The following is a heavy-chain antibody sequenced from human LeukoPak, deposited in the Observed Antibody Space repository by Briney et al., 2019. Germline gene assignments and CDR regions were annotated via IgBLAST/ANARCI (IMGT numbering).Heavy chain of an antibody. Sequence: SETLSLTCTVSGGSISSYYWSWIRQPAGKGLEWIGRIYTSGSTNYNPSLKGRVTMSVDTSKNQFSLKLSSVTAADTAVYYCARDLIDYDFWSGSNWFDPWGQGTLVTVSS. CDR1: GGSISSYY. V-gene: IGHV4-4*07. CDR3: ARDLIDYDFWSGSNWFDP. D-gene: IGHD3-3*01. CDR2: IYTSGST. J-gene: IGHJ5*02.